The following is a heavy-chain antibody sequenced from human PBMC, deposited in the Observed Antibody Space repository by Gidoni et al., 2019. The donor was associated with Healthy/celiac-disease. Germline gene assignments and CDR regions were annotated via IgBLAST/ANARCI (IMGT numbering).Heavy chain of an antibody. CDR2: IKSKTDGGTT. V-gene: IGHV3-15*01. CDR1: GFTFSNAW. J-gene: IGHJ6*02. CDR3: TTDSVFYGMDV. Sequence: EVQLVESGGGLVKPGGSLSLSCAASGFTFSNAWRSWVRQAPGKGLEWVGRIKSKTDGGTTDYAAPVKGRFSISRDVSKNTLYLQMNSLKTEDTAVYYCTTDSVFYGMDVWGQGTTVTVSS.